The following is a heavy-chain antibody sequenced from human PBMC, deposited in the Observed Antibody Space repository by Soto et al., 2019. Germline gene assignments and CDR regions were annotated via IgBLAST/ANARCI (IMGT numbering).Heavy chain of an antibody. J-gene: IGHJ6*02. V-gene: IGHV1-46*01. CDR2: INPSGGST. CDR1: GYTFTSYY. D-gene: IGHD6-13*01. CDR3: ARERRAAAGTGDYYYYVMDV. Sequence: ASVKVSCKASGYTFTSYYMHWVRQAPGQGLEWMGIINPSGGSTSYAQKFQGRVTMTRDTSTSTVYMELSSLRSEDTAVYYCARERRAAAGTGDYYYYVMDVWGQGTTVTGSS.